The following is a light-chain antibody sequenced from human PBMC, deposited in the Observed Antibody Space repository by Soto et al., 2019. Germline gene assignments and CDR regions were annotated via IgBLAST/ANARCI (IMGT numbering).Light chain of an antibody. CDR3: QQYGSPPWT. CDR2: GAS. Sequence: EIVLTQSPGTLSLSPGERATLSCRASQSVSSNYLAWYQQKPGQAPRLLIYGASSRATGIPDRFSGSGSGKDLTLAISRLEPEDLAVYYCQQYGSPPWTFGLGTTVEI. CDR1: QSVSSNY. V-gene: IGKV3-20*01. J-gene: IGKJ1*01.